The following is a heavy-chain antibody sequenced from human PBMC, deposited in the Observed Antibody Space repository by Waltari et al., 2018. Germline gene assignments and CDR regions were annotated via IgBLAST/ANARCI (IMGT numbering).Heavy chain of an antibody. V-gene: IGHV3-7*01. J-gene: IGHJ4*02. CDR2: IKQDGSEK. Sequence: EVQLVESGGGLVQPGGSLRLSCAASGFTFSRYWLSWVRQAPGKGREWVANIKQDGSEKNYVDAVTGRVTISRDNAKNSLYLERNSRRAEDTTVYYCASQGGGGNKDYWGQGTLVTVSS. CDR1: GFTFSRYW. D-gene: IGHD3-10*01. CDR3: ASQGGGGNKDY.